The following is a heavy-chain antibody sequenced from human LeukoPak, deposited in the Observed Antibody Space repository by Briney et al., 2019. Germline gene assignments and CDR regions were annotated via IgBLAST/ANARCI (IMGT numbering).Heavy chain of an antibody. V-gene: IGHV3-48*03. CDR1: GFTFSSYA. Sequence: GGSLRLSCAASGFTFSSYAMNWVRQAPGRGLEWVSYIGPSGTSIYYADSVKGRFTISRDNSKNTLYLQMNSLRAEDTAVYYCAELGITMIGGVWGKGTTVTISS. J-gene: IGHJ6*04. CDR3: AELGITMIGGV. CDR2: IGPSGTSI. D-gene: IGHD3-10*02.